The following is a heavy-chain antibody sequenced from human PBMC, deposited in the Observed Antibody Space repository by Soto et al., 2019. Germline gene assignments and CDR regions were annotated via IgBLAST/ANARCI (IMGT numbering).Heavy chain of an antibody. CDR1: GGTFSSYA. D-gene: IGHD1-20*01. CDR3: VRGITGTVSYYYGMDV. V-gene: IGHV1-69*12. CDR2: IIPIFGTA. J-gene: IGHJ6*02. Sequence: QVQLVQSGAEVKKPGSSVKVSCKASGGTFSSYAISWVRQAPGQGLEWMGGIIPIFGTANYARKFQGRVTITADESTSTAYMELSSLRSEDTAVYYCVRGITGTVSYYYGMDVWGQGTTVTVSS.